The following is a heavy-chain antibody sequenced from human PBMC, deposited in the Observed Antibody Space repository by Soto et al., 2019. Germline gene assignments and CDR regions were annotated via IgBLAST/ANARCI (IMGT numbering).Heavy chain of an antibody. J-gene: IGHJ6*02. V-gene: IGHV1-18*01. D-gene: IGHD3-10*01. CDR2: ISDYNGNT. CDR3: ARNGCYGSGPYGMAV. Sequence: AASVKVSCKTSGYSFSNYGISWVRQAPGQGLEWLGWISDYNGNTNYAQKFQGRVIMTTDTSTKTAYMVLRSLRFDDTAVYYCARNGCYGSGPYGMAVWGQGTTVTVSS. CDR1: GYSFSNYG.